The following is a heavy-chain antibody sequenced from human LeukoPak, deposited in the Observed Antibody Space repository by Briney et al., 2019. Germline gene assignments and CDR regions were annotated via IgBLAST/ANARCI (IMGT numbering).Heavy chain of an antibody. Sequence: GGSLRLSCAASGFTMRNHWMSWVRQAPGKGLEWVSSISSSSSYIYYADSVKGRFTISRDNAKNSLYLQMNSLRAEDTAVYYCARDREGFDPWGQGTLVTVSS. CDR3: ARDREGFDP. CDR1: GFTMRNHW. CDR2: ISSSSSYI. V-gene: IGHV3-21*01. J-gene: IGHJ5*02.